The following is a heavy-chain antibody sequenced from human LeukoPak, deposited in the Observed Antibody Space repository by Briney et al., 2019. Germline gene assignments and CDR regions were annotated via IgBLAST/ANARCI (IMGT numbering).Heavy chain of an antibody. J-gene: IGHJ1*01. D-gene: IGHD3-10*01. CDR3: ARNTMVRGVIITRVYFQH. CDR2: INHSGST. CDR1: GGSFSGYY. Sequence: SETLSLTCAVYGGSFSGYYWSWIRQPPGKGLEWIGEINHSGSTNYNPSLKSRVTISVDTSKNQYSRKLSSVTAADTAVYYCARNTMVRGVIITRVYFQHWGQGTLVTVSS. V-gene: IGHV4-34*01.